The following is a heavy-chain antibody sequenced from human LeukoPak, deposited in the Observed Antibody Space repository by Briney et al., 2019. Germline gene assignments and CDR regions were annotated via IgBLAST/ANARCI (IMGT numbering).Heavy chain of an antibody. J-gene: IGHJ4*02. V-gene: IGHV3-21*01. Sequence: GGSLRLSCAASGFAFSDYSMNWVRQAPGKGLEWVSSISSRSTYIHSADSMKGRFTISRDNSKNTLYLQMNSLRAEDTAVYYCAKDLRLLWFGEEGPTFDYWGQGTLVTVSS. CDR1: GFAFSDYS. CDR3: AKDLRLLWFGEEGPTFDY. D-gene: IGHD3-10*01. CDR2: ISSRSTYI.